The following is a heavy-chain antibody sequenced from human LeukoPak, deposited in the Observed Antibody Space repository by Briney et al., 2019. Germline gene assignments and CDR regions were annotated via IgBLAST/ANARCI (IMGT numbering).Heavy chain of an antibody. CDR1: GGSISSYY. J-gene: IGHJ5*02. Sequence: SETLSLTCTVSGGSISSYYWSWIRQPPGKGLEWIGEINHSGSTNYNPSLKSRVTISVDTSKNQFSLKLSSVTAADTAVYYCARQVMATIPVLSDWFDPWGQGTLVTVSS. V-gene: IGHV4-34*01. CDR2: INHSGST. D-gene: IGHD5-24*01. CDR3: ARQVMATIPVLSDWFDP.